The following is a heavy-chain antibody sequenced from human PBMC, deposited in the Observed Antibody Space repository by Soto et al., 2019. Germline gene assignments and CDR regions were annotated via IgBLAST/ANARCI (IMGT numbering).Heavy chain of an antibody. CDR1: GFTFSSYG. Sequence: GGSLRLSCAASGFTFSSYGMHWVRQAPGKGLEWVAVIWYDGSNKYYADSVKGRFTISRDNSKNTLYLQMNSLRAEDTAVYYCARDQIYSGSYYGGFDPWGQGTLVTVSS. CDR3: ARDQIYSGSYYGGFDP. D-gene: IGHD1-26*01. J-gene: IGHJ5*02. V-gene: IGHV3-33*01. CDR2: IWYDGSNK.